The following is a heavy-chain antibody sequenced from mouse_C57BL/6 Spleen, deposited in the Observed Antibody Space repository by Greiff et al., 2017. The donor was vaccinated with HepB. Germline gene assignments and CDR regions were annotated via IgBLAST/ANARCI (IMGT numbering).Heavy chain of an antibody. CDR3: ARAVDSSGYGFAY. Sequence: VQLQQSGAELAKPGASVKLSCKASGYTFTSYWMHWVKQRPGQGLEWIGYINPSSGYTKYNQKFKDKATLTADKSSSTAYMQLSSLTYEDSAVYCWARAVDSSGYGFAYWGQGTLVTVSA. D-gene: IGHD3-2*02. J-gene: IGHJ3*01. CDR1: GYTFTSYW. V-gene: IGHV1-7*01. CDR2: INPSSGYT.